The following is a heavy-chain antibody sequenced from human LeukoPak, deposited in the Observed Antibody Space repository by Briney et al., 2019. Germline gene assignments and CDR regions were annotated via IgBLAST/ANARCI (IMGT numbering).Heavy chain of an antibody. V-gene: IGHV1-8*01. D-gene: IGHD3-22*01. CDR3: ARDNYYDSSGYSNAFDI. Sequence: ASVKVSCKASGYTFTSYDINWVRQATGQGLEWMGRMNPNSGNTGYAQKFQGRVTMTRNTSISTAYMELSSVTAADTAVYYCARDNYYDSSGYSNAFDIWGQGTMVTVSS. J-gene: IGHJ3*02. CDR1: GYTFTSYD. CDR2: MNPNSGNT.